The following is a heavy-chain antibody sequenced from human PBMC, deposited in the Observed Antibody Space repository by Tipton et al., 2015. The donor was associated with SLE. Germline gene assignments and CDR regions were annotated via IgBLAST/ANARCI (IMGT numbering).Heavy chain of an antibody. Sequence: TQSLTCNVSGGSIRGYFWSWIRQPPGKGLEWIAYISYTGTADYSPSLKSRVTISLDTSMNQFSLKLNSVTAADTALYYCAAMYGDARTNWFDSWGQGTLVTVSS. CDR3: AAMYGDARTNWFDS. D-gene: IGHD4-17*01. V-gene: IGHV4-59*08. CDR2: ISYTGTA. J-gene: IGHJ5*01. CDR1: GGSIRGYF.